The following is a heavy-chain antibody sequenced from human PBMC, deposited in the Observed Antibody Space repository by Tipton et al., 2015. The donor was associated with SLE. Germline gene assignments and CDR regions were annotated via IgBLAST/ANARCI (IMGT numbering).Heavy chain of an antibody. J-gene: IGHJ4*02. V-gene: IGHV1-18*01. CDR2: ISAWNGNT. Sequence: QLVQSGVEVKKPGASVKVSCKASGYTFNHYGISWVRQAPGEGLEWMGWISAWNGNTNYAQKFQGRVTITADESTSTAYMERSSLRSEDTAVYYCARGSSSSWYEIDYWGQGTLVTVSS. D-gene: IGHD6-13*01. CDR3: ARGSSSSWYEIDY. CDR1: GYTFNHYG.